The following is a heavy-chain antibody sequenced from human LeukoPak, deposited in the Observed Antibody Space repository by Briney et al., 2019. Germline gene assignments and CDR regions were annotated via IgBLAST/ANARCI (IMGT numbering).Heavy chain of an antibody. J-gene: IGHJ4*02. V-gene: IGHV3-23*01. D-gene: IGHD3-22*01. Sequence: GGSLRLSCAASGFTFSSYAMSWVRQAPGKGLEWVSAISGSGGSTYYADSVKGRFTISRDNSKNTLYLQMNSLRAEDTAVYYCATTPTYYYDSSGYWGQGTLVTVSS. CDR1: GFTFSSYA. CDR2: ISGSGGST. CDR3: ATTPTYYYDSSGY.